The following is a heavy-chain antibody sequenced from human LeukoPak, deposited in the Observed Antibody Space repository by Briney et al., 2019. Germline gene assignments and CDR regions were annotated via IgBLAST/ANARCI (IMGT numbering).Heavy chain of an antibody. CDR1: GYTFTSYG. Sequence: GASVKVSCRASGYTFTSYGISWVRQAPGQGLEWMGWISAYNGNTNYAQKFQGRVTITADESTSTAYMELSSLRSEDTAVYYCAREEVSGGRTNWFDPWGQGTLVTVSS. V-gene: IGHV1-18*01. D-gene: IGHD2-15*01. CDR3: AREEVSGGRTNWFDP. J-gene: IGHJ5*02. CDR2: ISAYNGNT.